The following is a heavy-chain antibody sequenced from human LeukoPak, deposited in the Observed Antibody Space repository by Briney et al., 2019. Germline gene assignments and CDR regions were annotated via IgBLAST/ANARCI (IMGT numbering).Heavy chain of an antibody. D-gene: IGHD2-8*01. CDR3: AKMVREFYTISYYFDY. Sequence: GGSLRLSCAASGFTFSSYWMHWFRQAPGKGLGWVSGISGSGAGTYYADSVKGRFTISRDNSKNTLYLQMNSLRADDTAVYYCAKMVREFYTISYYFDYWGQGTLVTVSS. V-gene: IGHV3-23*01. CDR1: GFTFSSYW. CDR2: ISGSGAGT. J-gene: IGHJ4*02.